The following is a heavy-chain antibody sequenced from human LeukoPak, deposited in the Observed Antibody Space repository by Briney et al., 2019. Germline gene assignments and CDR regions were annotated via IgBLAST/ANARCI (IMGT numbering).Heavy chain of an antibody. CDR3: ASRALAGEFDY. CDR2: IYSGGST. CDR1: GNYW. D-gene: IGHD1-1*01. J-gene: IGHJ4*02. Sequence: GGSLRLSCAASGNYWMHWVRQAPGKGLEWVSVIYSGGSTYYADSVKGRFTISRDNSKNTLYLQMNSLRAEDTAVYYCASRALAGEFDYWGQGTLVTVSS. V-gene: IGHV3-53*01.